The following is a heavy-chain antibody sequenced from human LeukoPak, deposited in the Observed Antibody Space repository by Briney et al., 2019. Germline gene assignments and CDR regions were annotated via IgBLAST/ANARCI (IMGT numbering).Heavy chain of an antibody. CDR2: ISGSGGST. CDR1: GFTFSGYA. D-gene: IGHD3-22*01. J-gene: IGHJ4*02. Sequence: GGSLRLSCAASGFTFSGYAMSWVRQAPGKGLEWVSAISGSGGSTYYADSVKGRFTISRDNSKNTLYLQMNSLRAEDTAVYYCAKDGGGYYDSSGHFDYWGQGTLVTVSS. CDR3: AKDGGGYYDSSGHFDY. V-gene: IGHV3-23*01.